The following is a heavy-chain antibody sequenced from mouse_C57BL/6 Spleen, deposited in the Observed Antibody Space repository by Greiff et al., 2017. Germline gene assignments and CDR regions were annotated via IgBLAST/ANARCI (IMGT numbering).Heavy chain of an antibody. Sequence: DVKLVESGGGLVKPGGSLKLSCAASGFTFSSYAMSWVRQTPEKRLGWVATISDGGSYTYYPDNVKGRFTISRDNAKNNLYLQMSHLKSEDTAMYYCARDYGSSYGFGYWGQGTTLTVSS. V-gene: IGHV5-4*01. J-gene: IGHJ2*01. CDR2: ISDGGSYT. CDR1: GFTFSSYA. CDR3: ARDYGSSYGFGY. D-gene: IGHD1-1*01.